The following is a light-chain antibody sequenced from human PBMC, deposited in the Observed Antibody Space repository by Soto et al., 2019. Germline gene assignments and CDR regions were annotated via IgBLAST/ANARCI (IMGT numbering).Light chain of an antibody. CDR1: QSVRSN. J-gene: IGKJ5*01. V-gene: IGKV3-15*01. Sequence: EIVMTQSPAALSVSPGERATLSCRGSQSVRSNLAWYQQKPGQAPRLVIYAASTRATGIPDRFSGSVSGTEFTPTISSLQSEDFAVYYCQQYNEWPPFTFGQGTRLEIK. CDR3: QQYNEWPPFT. CDR2: AAS.